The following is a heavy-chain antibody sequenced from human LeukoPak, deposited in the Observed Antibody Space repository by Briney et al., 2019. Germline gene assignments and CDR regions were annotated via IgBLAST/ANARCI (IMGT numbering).Heavy chain of an antibody. CDR1: GYTFTGYY. J-gene: IGHJ6*03. CDR3: ARSYSSSWYGARDYYYYYMDV. Sequence: GASVKVSCKASGYTFTGYYMHWVRQAPGQGLEWMGWISAYNGNTNYARNFQGRVTMTTDTSTNTAYMELRSLRSDDTTVYYCARSYSSSWYGARDYYYYYMDVWGKGTTVTISS. CDR2: ISAYNGNT. D-gene: IGHD6-13*01. V-gene: IGHV1-18*04.